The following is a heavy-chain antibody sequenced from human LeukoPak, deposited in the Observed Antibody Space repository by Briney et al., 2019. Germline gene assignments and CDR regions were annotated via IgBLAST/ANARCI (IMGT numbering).Heavy chain of an antibody. CDR1: GYTLTGNY. CDR2: INPNSSGT. Sequence: ASVTLSCNASGYTLTGNYMHWERQAPGQGHELKGRINPNSSGTNYAQIFQGRVTMTRDTSISKAYMERSRLRCDDTAVYYCARDYGDFSYYFDYWGQGTLVSVPS. D-gene: IGHD4-17*01. J-gene: IGHJ4*02. CDR3: ARDYGDFSYYFDY. V-gene: IGHV1-2*06.